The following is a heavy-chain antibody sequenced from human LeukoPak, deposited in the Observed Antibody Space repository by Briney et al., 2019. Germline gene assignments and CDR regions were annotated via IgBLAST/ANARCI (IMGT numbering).Heavy chain of an antibody. V-gene: IGHV3-9*01. CDR2: ISWNSGSI. Sequence: GGSLRLSCAASGFTFDDYAMHWVRQAPGKGREWVSGISWNSGSIGYADSVKGRFTISRDNAKNSLYLQMNSLRAEDTALYYCAKVDYYDSSGLRSYFDYWGQGTLVTVSS. CDR1: GFTFDDYA. CDR3: AKVDYYDSSGLRSYFDY. D-gene: IGHD3-22*01. J-gene: IGHJ4*02.